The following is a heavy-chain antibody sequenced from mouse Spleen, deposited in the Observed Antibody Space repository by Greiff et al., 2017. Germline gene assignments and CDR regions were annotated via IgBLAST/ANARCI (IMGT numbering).Heavy chain of an antibody. V-gene: IGHV6-6*01. Sequence: EVKLVESGGGLVQPGGSMKLSCAASGFTFSDAWMDWVRQSPEKGLEWVAEIRNKANNHATYYAESVKGRFTISRDDSKSSVYLQMNSLRAEDTGIYYCTRGWALYYFDYWGQGTTLTVSS. J-gene: IGHJ2*01. CDR3: TRGWALYYFDY. CDR2: IRNKANNHAT. CDR1: GFTFSDAW. D-gene: IGHD1-1*02.